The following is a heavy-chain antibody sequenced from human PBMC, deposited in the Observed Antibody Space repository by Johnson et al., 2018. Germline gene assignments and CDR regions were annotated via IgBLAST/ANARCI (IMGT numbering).Heavy chain of an antibody. V-gene: IGHV3-23*04. CDR2: ITGSGDDT. CDR1: GFTFTNYA. Sequence: VQLVESGGGLVQPGGCLRLSCAASGFTFTNYAMSWVRQAPGRGLEWVSAITGSGDDTHSADSVKGRFTISRDNSKNTVYLQMNSLSAEEPARYYCARNFDSSGYYPVYWGQGTLVTVSS. J-gene: IGHJ1*01. CDR3: ARNFDSSGYYPVY. D-gene: IGHD3-22*01.